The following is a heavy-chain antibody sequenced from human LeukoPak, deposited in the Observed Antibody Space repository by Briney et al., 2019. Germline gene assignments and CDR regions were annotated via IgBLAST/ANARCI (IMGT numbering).Heavy chain of an antibody. V-gene: IGHV1-69*02. D-gene: IGHD4-17*01. J-gene: IGHJ6*02. CDR2: IIPILGIA. CDR3: ARGGSVTTVTTRHYYYYGMDV. CDR1: GGTFSSYT. Sequence: SVKVSCKTSGGTFSSYTISWVRQAPGQGLEWMGRIIPILGIANYAQKFQGRVTITADKSTSTAYMELSSLRSEDTAVYYCARGGSVTTVTTRHYYYYGMDVWGQGTTVTVSS.